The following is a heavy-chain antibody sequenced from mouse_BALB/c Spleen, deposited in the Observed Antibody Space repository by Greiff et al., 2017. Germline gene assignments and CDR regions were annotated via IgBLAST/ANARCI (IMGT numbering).Heavy chain of an antibody. CDR3: AREEYEAQYAMDY. CDR2: ISYDGSN. V-gene: IGHV3-6*01. D-gene: IGHD2-10*02. J-gene: IGHJ4*01. Sequence: VQLKQSGPGLVKPSQSLSLTCSATGYSITSGYYWYWIRQIPGNQLEWMGFISYDGSNNYNPSLKNRTTITPDTSKNQSFLKLNTVTTEDAATYYCAREEYEAQYAMDYWGQGTSVTVSS. CDR1: GYSITSGYY.